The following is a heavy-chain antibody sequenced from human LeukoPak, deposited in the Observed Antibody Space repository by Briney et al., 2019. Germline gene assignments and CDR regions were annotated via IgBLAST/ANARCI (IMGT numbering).Heavy chain of an antibody. Sequence: LETLSLTCTVSGGSISSSYWSWIRQPPGKGLEWIGYIYYSGSTNYNPSLKSRATISVDTSKNQCSLKLNSVTAADTAVYYCARVVYRGENWFDPWGQGTLVTVSS. V-gene: IGHV4-59*01. CDR1: GGSISSSY. J-gene: IGHJ5*02. D-gene: IGHD3-10*01. CDR3: ARVVYRGENWFDP. CDR2: IYYSGST.